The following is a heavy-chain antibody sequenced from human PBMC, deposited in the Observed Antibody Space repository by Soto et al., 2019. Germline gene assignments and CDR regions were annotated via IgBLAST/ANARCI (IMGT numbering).Heavy chain of an antibody. CDR2: IYYSGST. J-gene: IGHJ5*02. D-gene: IGHD3-9*01. Sequence: SETLSLTCTVSGGSISSYYWSWIRQPPGKGLEWIGDIYYSGSTNYNPYLKSRVTISVDTSRNQFSLKLSSVTAADTAVYYCARQRYDILTGYYKGYRFDPWGQGTLVTVSS. V-gene: IGHV4-59*08. CDR3: ARQRYDILTGYYKGYRFDP. CDR1: GGSISSYY.